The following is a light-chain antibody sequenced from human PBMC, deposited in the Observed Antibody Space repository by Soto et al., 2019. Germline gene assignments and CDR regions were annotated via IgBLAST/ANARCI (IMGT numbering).Light chain of an antibody. CDR1: QSVSSSY. V-gene: IGKV3-20*01. CDR2: CAS. J-gene: IGKJ4*01. CDR3: QQYGSSPPLT. Sequence: EIVLTQSPGTLSLSPGERATLSCRASQSVSSSYLAWYQQKPGQAPRLLIYCASSSATVIPDRFSGSGSGTDFTLTISRLEPEDFAVYSCQQYGSSPPLTFGGGTKVEIK.